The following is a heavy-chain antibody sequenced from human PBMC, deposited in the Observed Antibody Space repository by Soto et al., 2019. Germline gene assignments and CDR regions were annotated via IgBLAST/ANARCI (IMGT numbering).Heavy chain of an antibody. CDR3: ARSREFDY. V-gene: IGHV4-30-2*01. Sequence: TSETLSLTCVVSGGSLSGATYSWNWIRQPPGKGLEWIGCIFPSGTTYYNPSLKSRVTISIDVSKNQFSLSLRSLTAADTAVYYCARSREFDYWSQGTLVTVSS. CDR2: IFPSGTT. J-gene: IGHJ4*02. CDR1: GGSLSGATYS.